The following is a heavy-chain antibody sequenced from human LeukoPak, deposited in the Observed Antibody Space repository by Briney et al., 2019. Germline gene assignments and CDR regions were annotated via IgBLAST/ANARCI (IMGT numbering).Heavy chain of an antibody. V-gene: IGHV3-30*04. CDR3: ARSGNYDILTGYPSYYFDY. CDR1: GFTFSSYA. D-gene: IGHD3-9*01. J-gene: IGHJ4*02. Sequence: GGSLRLSCAASGFTFSSYAMHWVRQAPGKGLEWVAVISYDGSNKYYADSVKGRFTISRDNSENTLYLQMNSLRAEDAAVYYCARSGNYDILTGYPSYYFDYWGQGTLVTVSS. CDR2: ISYDGSNK.